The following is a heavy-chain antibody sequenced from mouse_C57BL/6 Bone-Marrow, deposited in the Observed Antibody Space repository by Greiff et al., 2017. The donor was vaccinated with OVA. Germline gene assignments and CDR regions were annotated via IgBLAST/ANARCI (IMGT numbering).Heavy chain of an antibody. D-gene: IGHD1-3*01. Sequence: QVQLKQSGAELVRPGASVKLSCKASGYTFTDYYINWVKQRPGQGLEWIARIYPGSGNTYYNEKFKGKATLTAEKSSSTAYMQLSSLTSEDSAVYFCARVGGSAWFAYWGQGTLVTVSA. CDR2: IYPGSGNT. J-gene: IGHJ3*01. CDR1: GYTFTDYY. CDR3: ARVGGSAWFAY. V-gene: IGHV1-76*01.